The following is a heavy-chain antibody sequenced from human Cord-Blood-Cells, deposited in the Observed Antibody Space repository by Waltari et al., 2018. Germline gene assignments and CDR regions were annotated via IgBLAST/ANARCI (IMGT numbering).Heavy chain of an antibody. CDR3: ARHLELYFDY. D-gene: IGHD1-26*01. J-gene: IGHJ4*02. V-gene: IGHV4-39*07. CDR2: IYYSGST. CDR1: GGSIRRSSYY. Sequence: QLQLQESGPGLVKPSETLSLTCTVSGGSIRRSSYYWGWIRQPPGKGLEWIGSIYYSGSTYYNPSLKSRVTISVDTSKNQFSLKLSSVTAADTAVYYCARHLELYFDYWGQGTLVTVSS.